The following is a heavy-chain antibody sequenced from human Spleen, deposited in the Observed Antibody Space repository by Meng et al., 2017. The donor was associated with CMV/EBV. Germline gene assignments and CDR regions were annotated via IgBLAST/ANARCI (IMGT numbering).Heavy chain of an antibody. V-gene: IGHV2-5*01. D-gene: IGHD2-15*01. CDR3: AHIIKRGGFHY. J-gene: IGHJ4*02. Sequence: SGPTLVKPTQTLTLTCTVSGLSLSTNGVGVGWIRQPPGKALEWLTLIYWNDDKRYSPSLKSRLTIAKDTSKNQVVLTMTNLDPVDTATYYCAHIIKRGGFHYWGQGTLVTVSS. CDR1: GLSLSTNGVG. CDR2: IYWNDDK.